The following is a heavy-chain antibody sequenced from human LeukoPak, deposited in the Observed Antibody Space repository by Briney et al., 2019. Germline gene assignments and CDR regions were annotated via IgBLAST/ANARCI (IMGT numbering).Heavy chain of an antibody. CDR2: ISSSGSTI. Sequence: GGSLRLSCAASGFTFSSYSMNWVRQAPGKGLEWVSYISSSGSTIYYADSVKGRFTISRDNAKNSLYLQMNSLRAEDTAVYYCARDCLTIFGVVTGCMDVWGQGTTVTVSS. J-gene: IGHJ6*02. CDR1: GFTFSSYS. D-gene: IGHD3-3*01. V-gene: IGHV3-48*04. CDR3: ARDCLTIFGVVTGCMDV.